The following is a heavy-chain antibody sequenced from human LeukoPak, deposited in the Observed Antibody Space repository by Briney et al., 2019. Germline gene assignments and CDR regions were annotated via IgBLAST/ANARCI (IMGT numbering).Heavy chain of an antibody. J-gene: IGHJ4*02. V-gene: IGHV1-2*06. CDR1: GYTFTGDY. Sequence: GASVKVSCKASGYTFTGDYIHWVRQAPGQGLELMGRINPNSGDPNYAQTFQGRVTMTRDTSISTAYMELSRLRSDDTAVYYCARRDSDHWGQGTLVTVSS. CDR2: INPNSGDP. CDR3: ARRDSDH.